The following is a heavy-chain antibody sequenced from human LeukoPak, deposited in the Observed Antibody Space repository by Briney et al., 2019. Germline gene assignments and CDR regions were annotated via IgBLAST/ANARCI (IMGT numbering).Heavy chain of an antibody. Sequence: PSETLSLTCTVSGGSISSYYWSWIRQPPGKGLEWIGYIYYSGSTNYNPSLKSRVTISVDTSENQFSLKLSSVTAADTAVYYCARDSMTNDAFDIWGQGTMVTVSS. CDR3: ARDSMTNDAFDI. V-gene: IGHV4-59*01. D-gene: IGHD3-3*02. CDR1: GGSISSYY. J-gene: IGHJ3*02. CDR2: IYYSGST.